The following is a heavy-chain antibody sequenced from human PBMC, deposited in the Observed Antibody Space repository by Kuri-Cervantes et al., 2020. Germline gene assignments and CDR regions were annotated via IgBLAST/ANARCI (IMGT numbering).Heavy chain of an antibody. CDR1: GYDFNSYG. CDR3: ARDAVAGTGGPNAFDI. Sequence: ASVKVSCKASGYDFNSYGFSWVRQAPGLGLEWMGWINARSGDTKYAQKFQDRVTMTTGTSTTTAYMELRNLRSDDTAMYYCARDAVAGTGGPNAFDIWGQGTMVTVSS. D-gene: IGHD6-19*01. J-gene: IGHJ3*02. V-gene: IGHV1-18*01. CDR2: INARSGDT.